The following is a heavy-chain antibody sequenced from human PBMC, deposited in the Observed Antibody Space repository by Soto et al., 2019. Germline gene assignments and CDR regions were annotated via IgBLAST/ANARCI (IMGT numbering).Heavy chain of an antibody. D-gene: IGHD6-13*01. CDR1: GFSLSTSGMC. Sequence: SGPTLENPAQTLTLTCTFSGFSLSTSGMCGSWIRQPPGKALELLALIDWDDDKYYSTSLEIRLTISKDTSKNQVVLTMTNMDPVDTATYYCARIPIIAAAGYYYYYGMDVWGQGTTVTVSS. V-gene: IGHV2-70*01. J-gene: IGHJ6*02. CDR2: IDWDDDK. CDR3: ARIPIIAAAGYYYYYGMDV.